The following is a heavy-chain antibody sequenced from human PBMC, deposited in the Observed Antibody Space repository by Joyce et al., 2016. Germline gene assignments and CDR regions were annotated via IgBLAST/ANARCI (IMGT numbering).Heavy chain of an antibody. Sequence: EVQLVESGGDLVRPGGSLRLSCAASGFHLRNNWMHWVRQAPGKGLVWVSRSNRDGSSTIYADAVRGRFTMSRDNARNTLHLQMDTLRVEDTAVYFCVREGNGIPVANPLDYWGQGTLVTVSS. V-gene: IGHV3-74*01. J-gene: IGHJ4*02. D-gene: IGHD4-11*01. CDR2: SNRDGSST. CDR1: GFHLRNNW. CDR3: VREGNGIPVANPLDY.